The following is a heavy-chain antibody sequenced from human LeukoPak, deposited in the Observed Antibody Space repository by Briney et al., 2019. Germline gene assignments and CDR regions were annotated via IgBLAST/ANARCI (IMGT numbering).Heavy chain of an antibody. CDR1: GFTFSSYA. CDR2: ISGSGGST. V-gene: IGHV3-23*01. Sequence: PGGSLTLSCAASGFTFSSYAMSWVRQAPGKGLGWVSAISGSGGSTYYADSVKGRFTISRDSSKNTLFLQMNRLRPEDAAVYYCAKAPVTTCRGAFCYPFDYWGLGTLVTVSS. CDR3: AKAPVTTCRGAFCYPFDY. D-gene: IGHD2-15*01. J-gene: IGHJ4*02.